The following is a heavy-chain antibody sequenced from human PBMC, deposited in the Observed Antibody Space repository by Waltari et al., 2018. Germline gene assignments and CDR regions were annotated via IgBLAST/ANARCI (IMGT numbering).Heavy chain of an antibody. CDR1: GGSISSGSYY. CDR2: IYTSGST. Sequence: QVQLQESGPGLVKPSQTLSLTCTVSGGSISSGSYYWSWIRQPAGKGLEWIGYIYTSGSTKYNPSRKSRVTISVDTSKNQFSLKLSSVTAADTAVYYCARDLYYYYGMDVWGQGTTVTVSS. J-gene: IGHJ6*02. CDR3: ARDLYYYYGMDV. V-gene: IGHV4-61*09.